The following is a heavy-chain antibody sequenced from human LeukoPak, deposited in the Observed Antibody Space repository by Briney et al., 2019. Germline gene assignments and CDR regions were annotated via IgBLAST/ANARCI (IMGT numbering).Heavy chain of an antibody. CDR3: TRGSPYYYDSSGYYYFDY. Sequence: GGSLRLSCAASGFTFSTYAMHWVRQAPGKGLEWVAVISYDGGNKYYADSVKGRVTLSRDNSKNTLHLQMNSLRPEDTAVYYCTRGSPYYYDSSGYYYFDYWGQGTLVTVSS. CDR1: GFTFSTYA. V-gene: IGHV3-30-3*01. CDR2: ISYDGGNK. J-gene: IGHJ4*02. D-gene: IGHD3-22*01.